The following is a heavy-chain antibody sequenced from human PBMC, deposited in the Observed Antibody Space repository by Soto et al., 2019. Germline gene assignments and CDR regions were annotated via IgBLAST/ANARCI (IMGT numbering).Heavy chain of an antibody. J-gene: IGHJ6*02. V-gene: IGHV1-3*01. D-gene: IGHD3-10*01. CDR2: INGGNGYA. CDR1: GCTFSSNA. CDR3: ARATYTSGGSPTFAMDV. Sequence: ASVKVSCKASGCTFSSNAIHWVRQAPGQELEWMGWINGGNGYAEYSQNFQDRVTLTRDTSASTTYMELSSLRSEDTAIFYCARATYTSGGSPTFAMDVWGQGTTVTVSS.